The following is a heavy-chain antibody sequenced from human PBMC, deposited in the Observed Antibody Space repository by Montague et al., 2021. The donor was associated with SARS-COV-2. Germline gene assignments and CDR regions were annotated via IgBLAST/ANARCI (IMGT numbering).Heavy chain of an antibody. D-gene: IGHD4-17*01. CDR3: ARDGTADDYDDYETAGDSYNYGMDV. V-gene: IGHV4-61*03. CDR2: IYYSGTT. Sequence: SETLSLTCTVSGGSVNSGGYYWSWIRQPPGKGLEWIGNIYYSGTTNYNPSLKSRVTISVDTSKNHFSLKLSSVTAADTAVYYCARDGTADDYDDYETAGDSYNYGMDVWGQGTTVTVSS. J-gene: IGHJ6*02. CDR1: GGSVNSGGYY.